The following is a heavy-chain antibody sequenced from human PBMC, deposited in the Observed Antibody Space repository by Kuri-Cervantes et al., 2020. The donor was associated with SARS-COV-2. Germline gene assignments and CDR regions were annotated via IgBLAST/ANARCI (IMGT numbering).Heavy chain of an antibody. V-gene: IGHV3-30*18. CDR1: GFNFSTTD. J-gene: IGHJ4*02. D-gene: IGHD2-21*01. CDR2: ISSDGKNK. CDR3: AKDRAGVHDF. Sequence: GESLKISCVASGFNFSTTDMHWVRQAPGQGLEWVTFISSDGKNKKCMASGKGRFTISRDNSQNTLYLQMKSLRGEDTAIYYCAKDRAGVHDFWGQGTLVTVSS.